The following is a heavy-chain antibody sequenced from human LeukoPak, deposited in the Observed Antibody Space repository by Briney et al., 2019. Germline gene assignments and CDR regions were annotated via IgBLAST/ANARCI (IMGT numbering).Heavy chain of an antibody. D-gene: IGHD5-12*01. Sequence: GGSLRLSCAASGFTFSSYGMHWVRQAPGKGLEWVAFIRYDGSNKYYADSVKGRFTISRDNSKNTLYLQMNSLRAEDTAVYYCARDNGGYDYDPYYYYGMDVWGQGTTVTVSS. CDR3: ARDNGGYDYDPYYYYGMDV. CDR1: GFTFSSYG. CDR2: IRYDGSNK. J-gene: IGHJ6*02. V-gene: IGHV3-30*02.